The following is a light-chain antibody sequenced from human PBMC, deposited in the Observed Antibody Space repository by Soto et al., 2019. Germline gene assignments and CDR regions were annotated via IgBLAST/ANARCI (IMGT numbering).Light chain of an antibody. V-gene: IGKV1-9*01. CDR1: QGISSY. J-gene: IGKJ5*01. Sequence: DIPLTQSPSFLSASVGDRVTITCRASQGISSYLAWYQQKPGKAPKLLIYDASTLQSGVPSRFSGSGSGTEFTLTTSSLQPEDFATYYGQQLNSYPGTFGQGTRLEIK. CDR2: DAS. CDR3: QQLNSYPGT.